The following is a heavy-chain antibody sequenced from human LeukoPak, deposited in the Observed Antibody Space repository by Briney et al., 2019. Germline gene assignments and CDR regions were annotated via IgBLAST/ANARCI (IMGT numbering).Heavy chain of an antibody. D-gene: IGHD6-13*01. J-gene: IGHJ4*02. Sequence: SETLSLTCTVSGASISSGDHYWSWIRQTPGKGLEWIGYIYYSGNTYYNPSLKSRVSISVDTSKNQFSLKLRSVTAADTAVYYCARVGGIAAAGTVDYWGQGTLVTVSS. CDR2: IYYSGNT. CDR3: ARVGGIAAAGTVDY. V-gene: IGHV4-30-4*08. CDR1: GASISSGDHY.